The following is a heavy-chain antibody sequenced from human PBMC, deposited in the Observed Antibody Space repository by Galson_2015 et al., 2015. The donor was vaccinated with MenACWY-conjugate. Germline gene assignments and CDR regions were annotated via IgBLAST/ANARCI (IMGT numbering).Heavy chain of an antibody. J-gene: IGHJ4*02. Sequence: CAISGDSVSSNSVAWNWIRRSPARGLEWLGRTYYSSKWYNDYATSVKSRITIKSDTTKNEFSLHLKSVTPDDTAVYYCAREGSRIWYEIDCWGLGTLVTVSS. D-gene: IGHD6-13*01. CDR1: GDSVSSNSVA. CDR3: AREGSRIWYEIDC. V-gene: IGHV6-1*01. CDR2: TYYSSKWYN.